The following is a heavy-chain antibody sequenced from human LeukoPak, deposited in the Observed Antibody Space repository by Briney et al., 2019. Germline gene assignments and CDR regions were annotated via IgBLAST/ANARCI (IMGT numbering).Heavy chain of an antibody. V-gene: IGHV4-34*01. CDR2: INHSGST. J-gene: IGHJ4*02. D-gene: IGHD2-15*01. CDR3: AGSATGLRPFDY. Sequence: SETLSLTCAVYGGSFSVYYWSWIRQPPGKGLEWIGEINHSGSTNHNPSLKSRVTISVDTSKNQFSLKLSSVTAADTAVYYCAGSATGLRPFDYWGQGTLVTVSS. CDR1: GGSFSVYY.